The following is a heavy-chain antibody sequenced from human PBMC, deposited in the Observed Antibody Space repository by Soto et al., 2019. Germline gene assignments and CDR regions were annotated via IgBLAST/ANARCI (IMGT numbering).Heavy chain of an antibody. D-gene: IGHD3-16*02. CDR3: AKDPSRYDYIWGSYPNNWFDP. CDR1: GFTFSSYA. Sequence: LRLSCAASGFTFSSYAMSWVRQAPGKGLEWVSAISGSGGSTYYADSVKGRFTISRDNSKNTLYLQMNSLRAGDTAVYYCAKDPSRYDYIWGSYPNNWFDPWGQGTLVTVSS. V-gene: IGHV3-23*01. J-gene: IGHJ5*02. CDR2: ISGSGGST.